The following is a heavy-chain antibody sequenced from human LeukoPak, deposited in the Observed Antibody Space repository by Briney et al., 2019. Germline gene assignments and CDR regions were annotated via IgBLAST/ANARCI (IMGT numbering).Heavy chain of an antibody. D-gene: IGHD3-10*01. CDR2: IKSKTDGGTT. CDR3: TTYYYGSGSVHRRGDY. V-gene: IGHV3-15*01. CDR1: GFTFSNAW. Sequence: PGGSLRLSCAASGFTFSNAWMSWVRQAPGKGLEWVGRIKSKTDGGTTDYAAPVKGRFTISRDDSKNTLYLQMNSLKTEDTAVYYCTTYYYGSGSVHRRGDYWGQGTLVTVSS. J-gene: IGHJ4*02.